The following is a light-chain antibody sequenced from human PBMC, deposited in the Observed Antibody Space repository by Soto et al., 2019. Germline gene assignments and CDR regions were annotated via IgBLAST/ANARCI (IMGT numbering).Light chain of an antibody. J-gene: IGLJ2*01. CDR3: CSYAGSYTYV. V-gene: IGLV2-11*01. Sequence: QSALTQPRSVSGSPGQSVTISCTGTSSDVGGYNYVSWYQQHPGKAPKLMIYDVSKRPSGVPDRFSGSKSGNTASLTISGIQADDEADYYCCSYAGSYTYVFGGGTKLTVL. CDR2: DVS. CDR1: SSDVGGYNY.